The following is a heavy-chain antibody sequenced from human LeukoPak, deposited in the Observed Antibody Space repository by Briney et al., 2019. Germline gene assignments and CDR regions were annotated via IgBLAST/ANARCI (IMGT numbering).Heavy chain of an antibody. D-gene: IGHD3-10*01. Sequence: ASVKVSCKASGYTFTGYYMHWVRQAPGQGLEWMGWINPNSGGTNYAQKFQGRVTMTRDTSISTAYMELTRLRSDDTAVYYCARDRGRSATNWFDPWGQGTLVTVSS. CDR2: INPNSGGT. CDR3: ARDRGRSATNWFDP. J-gene: IGHJ5*02. V-gene: IGHV1-2*02. CDR1: GYTFTGYY.